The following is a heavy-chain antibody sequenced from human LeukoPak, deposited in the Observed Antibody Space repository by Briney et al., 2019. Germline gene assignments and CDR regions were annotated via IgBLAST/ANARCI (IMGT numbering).Heavy chain of an antibody. J-gene: IGHJ4*02. CDR3: ARAKDRYSSSWEYSDY. CDR2: IYHSGST. V-gene: IGHV4-38-2*01. D-gene: IGHD6-13*01. CDR1: GYSISSGYY. Sequence: SETLSLTCAVSGYSISSGYYWGWIRQPPGKGLEWIGSIYHSGSTYYNPSLKSRVTISVDTSKNQFSLKLSSVTAADTAVYYCARAKDRYSSSWEYSDYWGQGTLVTVSS.